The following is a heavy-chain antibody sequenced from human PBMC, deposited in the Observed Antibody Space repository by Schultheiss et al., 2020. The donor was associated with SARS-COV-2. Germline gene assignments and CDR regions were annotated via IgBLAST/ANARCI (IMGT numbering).Heavy chain of an antibody. D-gene: IGHD3-22*01. J-gene: IGHJ4*02. V-gene: IGHV4-39*07. CDR1: GGSISSSSYY. CDR3: ARPLPDSSGYYGSLDY. CDR2: IYHSGST. Sequence: SETLSLTCTVSGGSISSSSYYWGWIRQPPGKGLEWIGSIYHSGSTYYNPSLKSRVTISVDTSKNQFSLKVSSVTAADTAVYYCARPLPDSSGYYGSLDYWGQGTLVTVSS.